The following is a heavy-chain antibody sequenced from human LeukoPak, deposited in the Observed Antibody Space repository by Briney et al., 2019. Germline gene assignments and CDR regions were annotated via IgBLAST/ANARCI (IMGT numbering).Heavy chain of an antibody. V-gene: IGHV4-39*01. J-gene: IGHJ4*02. D-gene: IGHD6-13*01. CDR2: IYYSGST. CDR3: ARAYSSSWYYFDY. CDR1: GGSISSSSYY. Sequence: SETLSLTRTVSGGSISSSSYYWGWIRQPPGRGLEWMGSIYYSGSTYYNPPLKSRVTITVDTSKTQFSLKLSSVTAADTAVYYCARAYSSSWYYFDYWGQGTLVTVSS.